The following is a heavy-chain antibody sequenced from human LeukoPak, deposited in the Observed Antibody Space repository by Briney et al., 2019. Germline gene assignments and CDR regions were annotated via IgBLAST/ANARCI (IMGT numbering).Heavy chain of an antibody. J-gene: IGHJ4*02. CDR3: ARVHSYGGNDY. V-gene: IGHV4-34*01. CDR1: GGSFSGYY. CDR2: INHSGST. D-gene: IGHD5-18*01. Sequence: SETLSLTCAVYGGSFSGYYWSWIRQPPGKGLEWIGEINHSGSTNYNPSLKSRVTVSVDTSKNQFSLKLSSVTAADTAVYYCARVHSYGGNDYWGQGTLVTVSS.